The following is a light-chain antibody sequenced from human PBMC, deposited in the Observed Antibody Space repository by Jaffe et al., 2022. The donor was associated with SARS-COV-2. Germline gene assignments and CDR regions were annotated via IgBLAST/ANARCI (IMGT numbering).Light chain of an antibody. CDR3: QVWDSDSDEEV. V-gene: IGLV3-21*04. J-gene: IGLJ3*02. Sequence: SYALTQPPSVSLAPGRTAAITCGGDNLESKSVHWYQQKPGRSPVLVIYFDKDRPSGIPERFSGSNSGNTATLTITAVEAGDEADYYCQVWDSDSDEEVFGGGTKLTVL. CDR2: FDK. CDR1: NLESKS.